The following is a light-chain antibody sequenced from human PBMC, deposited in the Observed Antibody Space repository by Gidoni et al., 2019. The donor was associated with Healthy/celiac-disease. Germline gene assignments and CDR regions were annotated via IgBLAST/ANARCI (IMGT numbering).Light chain of an antibody. CDR1: QSISSW. V-gene: IGKV1-5*03. CDR3: QQYNSYPWT. CDR2: KAS. J-gene: IGKJ1*01. Sequence: PLTQSPSTLSASVGDRVTITCRASQSISSWLAWYQQKPGKAPTLLIYKASSLESGVPARFSGSGSGTEFTLTISSLQPDDFATYYCQQYNSYPWTFXXXTKVEIK.